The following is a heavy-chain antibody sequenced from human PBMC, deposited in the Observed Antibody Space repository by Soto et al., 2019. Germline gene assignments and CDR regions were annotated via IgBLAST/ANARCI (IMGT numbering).Heavy chain of an antibody. CDR2: IYYSGST. J-gene: IGHJ4*02. D-gene: IGHD5-18*01. V-gene: IGHV4-59*01. CDR1: GGSISSYY. Sequence: SETLSLTCTVSGGSISSYYWSWIRQPPGKGLEGIGYIYYSGSTNYNPSLKSRVTTSVDTSKNQFSLKLSSVTAADTAVYYCARATVDTPIYFDYWGQGTLVTVSS. CDR3: ARATVDTPIYFDY.